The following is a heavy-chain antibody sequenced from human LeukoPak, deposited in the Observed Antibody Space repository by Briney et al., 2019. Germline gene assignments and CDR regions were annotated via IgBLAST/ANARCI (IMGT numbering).Heavy chain of an antibody. Sequence: PGRSLKLSCAASGFTFSGCHIHWVRQAPGKGLEWVALVWHDGSKTYYADSVKGRFTVSRGNSKNTLFLQMNSLRAEDTGVYYCAKDSNDNGDYNYFDFWGKGTLVTVSS. CDR2: VWHDGSKT. CDR1: GFTFSGCH. CDR3: AKDSNDNGDYNYFDF. J-gene: IGHJ4*02. V-gene: IGHV3-33*06. D-gene: IGHD4-17*01.